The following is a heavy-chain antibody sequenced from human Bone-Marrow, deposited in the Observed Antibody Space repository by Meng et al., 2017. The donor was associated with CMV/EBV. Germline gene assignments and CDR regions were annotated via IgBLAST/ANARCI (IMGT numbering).Heavy chain of an antibody. CDR3: ARDHKALDGSGWYVQYYDGIDV. V-gene: IGHV6-1*01. D-gene: IGHD6-19*01. CDR2: TYFKSIWKT. J-gene: IGHJ6*02. Sequence: SQTLSLTCAISGVSVSRNGTAWNWIRQSPSRGLEWLGRTYFKSIWKTDYAVSVRSRIAINADTAGNQFSLQLRFVTPDDTAVYYCARDHKALDGSGWYVQYYDGIDVWGQGTTVTVSS. CDR1: GVSVSRNGTA.